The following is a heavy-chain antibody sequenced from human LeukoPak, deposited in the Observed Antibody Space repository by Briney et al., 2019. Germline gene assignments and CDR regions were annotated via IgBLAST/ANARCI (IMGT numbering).Heavy chain of an antibody. J-gene: IGHJ4*02. CDR2: IRSRGDGGTT. V-gene: IGHV3-15*07. CDR1: GLTLSNVW. Sequence: KPGGSLRLSCAVSGLTLSNVWMNWVRQAPGKGLEWVGRIRSRGDGGTTDFAAPVKGRFTISRDDSKNTLYLQMNSLTSEDTAVYYCTQGSGQYFDYWGQGTLVTVSS. CDR3: TQGSGQYFDY. D-gene: IGHD2-15*01.